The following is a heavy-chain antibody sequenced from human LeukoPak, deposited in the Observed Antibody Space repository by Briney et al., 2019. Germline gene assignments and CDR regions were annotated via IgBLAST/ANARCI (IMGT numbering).Heavy chain of an antibody. Sequence: DPGGSLRLSCAASGFSFSTYAMSWVRQIPGKGLEWVSAISGSDPGTYYADSVKGRFTISRVNSRNTLYLQMNRLRAEDTAVYYCARDPYSGSYGNNYYYYMDVWGKGTTVTISS. CDR3: ARDPYSGSYGNNYYYYMDV. J-gene: IGHJ6*03. CDR2: ISGSDPGT. D-gene: IGHD5-12*01. V-gene: IGHV3-23*01. CDR1: GFSFSTYA.